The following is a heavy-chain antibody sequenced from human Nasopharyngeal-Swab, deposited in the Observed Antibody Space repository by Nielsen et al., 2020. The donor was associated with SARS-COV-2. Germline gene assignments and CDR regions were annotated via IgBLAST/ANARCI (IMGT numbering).Heavy chain of an antibody. CDR1: GFSFSTYW. D-gene: IGHD3-16*01. CDR2: LKTDGSDT. Sequence: GESLKLSCAASGFSFSTYWMHWVRHTPGKGLVWVSRLKTDGSDTMYADSVKGRFTISRDNAKNTMYLQMNSLREEDTALYYCARETSASGAYYFDFWGRGTRVTVSS. J-gene: IGHJ4*02. V-gene: IGHV3-74*03. CDR3: ARETSASGAYYFDF.